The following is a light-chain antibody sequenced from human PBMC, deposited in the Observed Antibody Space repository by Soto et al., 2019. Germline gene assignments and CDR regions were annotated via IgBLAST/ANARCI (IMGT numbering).Light chain of an antibody. CDR2: GAS. CDR3: QQYNNWPLGYT. CDR1: QSVSTN. Sequence: EIVMTQSPATLSVSPGERATLSCRASQSVSTNLAWYQQKPGQAPRLLIYGASTRATGIPARFSGIGSGTQFTLTISCLQSEEFAVSYSQQYNNWPLGYTFGQGTKLEIK. J-gene: IGKJ2*01. V-gene: IGKV3D-15*01.